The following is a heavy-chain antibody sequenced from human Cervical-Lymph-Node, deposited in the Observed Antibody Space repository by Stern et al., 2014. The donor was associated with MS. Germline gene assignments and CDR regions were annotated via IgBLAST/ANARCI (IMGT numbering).Heavy chain of an antibody. J-gene: IGHJ4*02. CDR3: ARQLSSEALDY. D-gene: IGHD6-19*01. Sequence: EVQLVQSGAEVKKPGESLKISCKGSGYTFTTYWIGWVRQMLGKGLEWMGMFYPADSDTRYSQSFQGQVTFSADKSISTAYLQWSSLKASDTAMYFCARQLSSEALDYWGPGTLVTVSS. V-gene: IGHV5-51*01. CDR2: FYPADSDT. CDR1: GYTFTTYW.